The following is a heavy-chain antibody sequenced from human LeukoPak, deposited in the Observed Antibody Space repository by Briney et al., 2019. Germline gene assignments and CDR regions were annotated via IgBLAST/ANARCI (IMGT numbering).Heavy chain of an antibody. CDR1: GGSISSASYF. CDR2: IYYSGST. CDR3: ARTGGWYPRSQNSPGKYYYYGMDV. V-gene: IGHV4-61*01. J-gene: IGHJ6*04. D-gene: IGHD6-19*01. Sequence: SETLSLTCTVSGGSISSASYFWSWIRQPPGKGLEWIGYIYYSGSTNYNPSLKSRVTISVDTSKNQFSLKLSPVTAADTAVYYCARTGGWYPRSQNSPGKYYYYGMDVWGKGTTVTVSS.